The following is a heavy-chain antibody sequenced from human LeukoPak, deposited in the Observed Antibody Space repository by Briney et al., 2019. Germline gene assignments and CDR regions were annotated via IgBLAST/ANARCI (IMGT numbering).Heavy chain of an antibody. Sequence: SETLSLTCTVSGGSISSYYWSWIRQPAGKGLEWIGRIYTSGSTNYNPSLKSRVTISVDRSKNQFSLKLSSVTAADTAVYYCARGGGYCSSTSCPEGYWGQGTLVTVSS. CDR3: ARGGGYCSSTSCPEGY. V-gene: IGHV4-4*07. J-gene: IGHJ4*02. CDR2: IYTSGST. D-gene: IGHD2-2*01. CDR1: GGSISSYY.